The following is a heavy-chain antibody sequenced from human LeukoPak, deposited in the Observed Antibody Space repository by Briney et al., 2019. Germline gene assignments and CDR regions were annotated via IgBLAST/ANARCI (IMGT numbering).Heavy chain of an antibody. CDR2: ISSSGNT. CDR3: VKGRISEDGLDF. D-gene: IGHD6-13*01. Sequence: GGSLRLSCAASGFTFSRSAMTWVRQTPGKGLDWVSSISSSGNTYYADSVKGRFTISRDNSKNMLYLQMNSLRAEDTAVYHCVKGRISEDGLDFWGQGTLVTVSS. CDR1: GFTFSRSA. V-gene: IGHV3-23*01. J-gene: IGHJ4*02.